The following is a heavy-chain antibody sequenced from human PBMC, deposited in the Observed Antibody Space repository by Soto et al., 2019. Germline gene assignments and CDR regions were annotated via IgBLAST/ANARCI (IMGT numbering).Heavy chain of an antibody. V-gene: IGHV4-34*01. CDR1: GGSFSGYY. CDR3: ARGTTGPRLHH. Sequence: PSETLSLTCAVYGGSFSGYYWSWIRQSPGKGLEWIGEINDRGSTNYNPSLKSRVTISVDTPKNQFSLKLSSVTAADTAVYYCARGTTGPRLHHWGQGTLVTVSS. J-gene: IGHJ5*02. D-gene: IGHD1-1*01. CDR2: INDRGST.